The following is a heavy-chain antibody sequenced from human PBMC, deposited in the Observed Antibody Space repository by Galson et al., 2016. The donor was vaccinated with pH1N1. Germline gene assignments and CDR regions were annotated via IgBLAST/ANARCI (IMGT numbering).Heavy chain of an antibody. J-gene: IGHJ3*02. V-gene: IGHV4-61*02. D-gene: IGHD1-26*01. CDR3: ARDAAHSGTYYVAFDT. CDR1: GGSINSDNYY. Sequence: TLSLTCTVSGGSINSDNYYWSWIRQPAGKGLEWIGRIYPSGGTNYNPSLKSRVTISVDTSKNQFSLKLSFVTAADTAVYYCARDAAHSGTYYVAFDTWGQGTIVTVSS. CDR2: IYPSGGT.